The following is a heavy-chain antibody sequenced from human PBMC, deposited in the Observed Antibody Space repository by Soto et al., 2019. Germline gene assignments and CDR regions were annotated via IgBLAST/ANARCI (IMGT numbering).Heavy chain of an antibody. CDR3: ARAGDPTENSSGWYDAFDI. J-gene: IGHJ3*02. CDR1: GGSISSSSYY. V-gene: IGHV4-39*07. Sequence: SETLSLTCTVSGGSISSSSYYWGWIRQPPGKGLEWIGSIYYSGSTYYNPSLKSRVTISVDTSKNQFSLKLSSVTAADTAVYYCARAGDPTENSSGWYDAFDIWGQGTMVTVSS. D-gene: IGHD6-19*01. CDR2: IYYSGST.